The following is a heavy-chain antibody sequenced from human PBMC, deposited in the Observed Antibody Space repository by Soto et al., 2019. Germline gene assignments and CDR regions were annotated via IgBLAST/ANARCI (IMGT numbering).Heavy chain of an antibody. V-gene: IGHV3-11*05. J-gene: IGHJ4*02. CDR1: GFTFSDYY. Sequence: GGSLRLSCAASGFTFSDYYMSWIRQAPGKGLEWVSYISSSSSYTNYADSVKGRFTISRDNSKNTLYLQMNSLRAEDTAVYYCAKDLGDNWNFDYWGQGTLVTVSS. CDR2: ISSSSSYT. D-gene: IGHD1-20*01. CDR3: AKDLGDNWNFDY.